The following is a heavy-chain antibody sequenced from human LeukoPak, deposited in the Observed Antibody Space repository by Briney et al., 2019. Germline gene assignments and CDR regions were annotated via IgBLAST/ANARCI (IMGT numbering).Heavy chain of an antibody. V-gene: IGHV3-23*01. D-gene: IGHD1-26*01. CDR3: AKVIGIVDPFDY. Sequence: GGSLRLSCAASGFTFSSYAMSWVRQAPGKGLEWVSAIDAGGGNTYYADSVKGRFTISRDNSKNTVYLQTNSLRAEDTAVYYCAKVIGIVDPFDYWGQGILVTVSS. CDR1: GFTFSSYA. CDR2: IDAGGGNT. J-gene: IGHJ4*02.